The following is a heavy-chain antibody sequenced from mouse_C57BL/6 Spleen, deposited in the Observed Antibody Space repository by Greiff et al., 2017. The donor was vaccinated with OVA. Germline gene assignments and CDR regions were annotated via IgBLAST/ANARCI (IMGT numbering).Heavy chain of an antibody. Sequence: EVQLQQSGPELVKPGASVKISCKASGYSFTGYYMNWVKQSPEKSLEWIGEINPSTGGTTYNQKFKAKATLTVDKSSSTAYMQLKSLTSEDSAVYYCARDRDFDYWGQGTTLTVSS. J-gene: IGHJ2*01. V-gene: IGHV1-42*01. CDR1: GYSFTGYY. CDR2: INPSTGGT. CDR3: ARDRDFDY.